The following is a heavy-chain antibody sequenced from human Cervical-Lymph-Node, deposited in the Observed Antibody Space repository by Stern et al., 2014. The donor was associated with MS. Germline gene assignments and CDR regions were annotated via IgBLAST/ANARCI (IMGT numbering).Heavy chain of an antibody. Sequence: VQLVESGPGLVKPSETLSLTCTVSGGSISSYYWSWIRQPPGKGLEWIGYIYYSGSTNYNPSLKSRVTISVDTSKNQFSLKLSSVTAADTAVYYCARSQGGYVYYYYYYGMDVWGQGTTVTVSS. CDR1: GGSISSYY. CDR2: IYYSGST. J-gene: IGHJ6*02. D-gene: IGHD3-22*01. CDR3: ARSQGGYVYYYYYYGMDV. V-gene: IGHV4-59*01.